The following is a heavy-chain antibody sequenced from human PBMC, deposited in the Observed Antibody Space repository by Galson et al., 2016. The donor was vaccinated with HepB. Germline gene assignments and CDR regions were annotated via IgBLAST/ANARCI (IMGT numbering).Heavy chain of an antibody. Sequence: SETLSLTCAVNGGSFSGYYWSWIRQPPGKGLEWIGEINNSGSATYNPSLKSRVTISVETSKKQFPLKLTSVTAADTAVYYCAREEHYYGYPLAYWGQGTLVTVSS. V-gene: IGHV4-34*01. D-gene: IGHD3-10*01. CDR3: AREEHYYGYPLAY. CDR1: GGSFSGYY. CDR2: INNSGSA. J-gene: IGHJ4*02.